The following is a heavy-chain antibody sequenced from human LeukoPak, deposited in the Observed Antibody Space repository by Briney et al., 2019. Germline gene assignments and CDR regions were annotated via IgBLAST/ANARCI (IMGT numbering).Heavy chain of an antibody. D-gene: IGHD2-21*02. CDR1: GYTFTGYY. CDR2: ISPYSGAT. CDR3: ARANGGGAYYPFDH. V-gene: IGHV1-2*02. J-gene: IGHJ4*02. Sequence: ASVKVSCKASGYTFTGYYIHWLRQAPGQGLEWMGWISPYSGATDSAQTFQGRVTVARDTSTTTAYMELNRLTSDDTAVYYCARANGGGAYYPFDHWGQGTLVAVSS.